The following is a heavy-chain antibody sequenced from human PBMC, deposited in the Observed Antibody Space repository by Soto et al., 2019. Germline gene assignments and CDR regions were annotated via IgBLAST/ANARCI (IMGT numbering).Heavy chain of an antibody. CDR1: GGTFSSYA. CDR3: ARGDGGGYSYGPVFDY. Sequence: GGSVKVSCKASGGTFSSYAISWVRQAPGQGLEWMGGIIPIFGTANYAQKFQGRVTITADESTSTAYMELSSLRSEDTAVYYCARGDGGGYSYGPVFDYWGQGTLVTVSS. V-gene: IGHV1-69*13. J-gene: IGHJ4*02. D-gene: IGHD5-18*01. CDR2: IIPIFGTA.